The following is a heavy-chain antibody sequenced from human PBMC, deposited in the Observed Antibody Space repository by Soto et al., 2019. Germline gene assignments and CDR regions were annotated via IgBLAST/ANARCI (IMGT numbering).Heavy chain of an antibody. CDR1: GFTFSGSA. D-gene: IGHD3-10*01. Sequence: GGSLRLSCAASGFTFSGSAMHWVRQASGKGLEWVGRIRSKANSYATAYAASVKGRFTISRDDSKNTAYLQMNSLKTEDTAVYYCTRLTEYYYGSGSSDYWGQGTLVTVSS. CDR2: IRSKANSYAT. CDR3: TRLTEYYYGSGSSDY. J-gene: IGHJ4*02. V-gene: IGHV3-73*01.